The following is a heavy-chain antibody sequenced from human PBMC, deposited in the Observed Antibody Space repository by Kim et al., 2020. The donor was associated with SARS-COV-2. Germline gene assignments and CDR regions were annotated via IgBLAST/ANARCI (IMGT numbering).Heavy chain of an antibody. J-gene: IGHJ6*02. V-gene: IGHV3-30*18. CDR3: AKRRSGGSDLYGMDV. D-gene: IGHD1-26*01. Sequence: GGSLRLSCAVSGFTFSSYGMHWVRQAPGKGLEWVAVISYDGSNKYYADSVKGRFTISRDNSKNTLYLQMNSLRAEDTAVYYCAKRRSGGSDLYGMDVWGQGTTVTVSS. CDR1: GFTFSSYG. CDR2: ISYDGSNK.